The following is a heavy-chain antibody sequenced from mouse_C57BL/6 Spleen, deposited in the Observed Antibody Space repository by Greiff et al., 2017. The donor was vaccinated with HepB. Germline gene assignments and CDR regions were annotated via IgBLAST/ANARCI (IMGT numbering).Heavy chain of an antibody. CDR1: GYTFTSYW. CDR2: IYPSSGST. CDR3: ARTQPYYFDY. Sequence: QVQLQQPGAELVKPGASVKMSCKASGYTFTSYWITWVKQRPGQGLEWIGDIYPSSGSTNYNEKFKSKATLTVDTSSSTAYMQLSSLTSEDSSVYYCARTQPYYFDYWGQGTTLTVSS. J-gene: IGHJ2*01. V-gene: IGHV1-55*01. D-gene: IGHD3-1*01.